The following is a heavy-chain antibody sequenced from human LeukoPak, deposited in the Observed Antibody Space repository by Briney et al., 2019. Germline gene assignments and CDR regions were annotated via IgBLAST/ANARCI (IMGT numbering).Heavy chain of an antibody. Sequence: GGSPRLSCAASGFTFSSYSMNWVRQAPGKGLEWVSYISSSSSTIYYADSVKGRFTISRDNAKISLHLQMNSLRDEDTAVYYCARRGFRSVDYWGQGTLVTVSS. CDR1: GFTFSSYS. CDR3: ARRGFRSVDY. V-gene: IGHV3-48*02. J-gene: IGHJ4*02. D-gene: IGHD1-26*01. CDR2: ISSSSSTI.